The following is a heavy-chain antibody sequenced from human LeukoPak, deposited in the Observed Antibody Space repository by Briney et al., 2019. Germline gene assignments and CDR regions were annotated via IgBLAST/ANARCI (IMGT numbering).Heavy chain of an antibody. CDR3: VLRGAVAAADF. J-gene: IGHJ4*02. V-gene: IGHV3-48*03. CDR2: ISSSGSPI. CDR1: GFTFSSYE. Sequence: PGGSPRLSCAASGFTFSSYEMNWVRQAPGKGLEWVSYISSSGSPIYYADSVEGRFTISRDNAKNSLYLQMNSLRAEDTAVYYCVLRGAVAAADFWGQGTLVTVSS. D-gene: IGHD6-19*01.